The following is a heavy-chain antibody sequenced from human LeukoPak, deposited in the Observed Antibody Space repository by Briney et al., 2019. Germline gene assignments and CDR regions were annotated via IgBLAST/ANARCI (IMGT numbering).Heavy chain of an antibody. D-gene: IGHD6-13*01. J-gene: IGHJ6*02. CDR2: ISGSGDST. V-gene: IGHV3-23*01. CDR1: GFTFSSYD. Sequence: GGSLRLSCAASGFTFSSYDMSWVRQAPGKGLEWVSGISGSGDSTNYADSVKGRFTISRDNSKNMLYLQMNSLRAEDTAVYYCAKAPMGSSWGNFYYGMDVWGQGTTVTVSS. CDR3: AKAPMGSSWGNFYYGMDV.